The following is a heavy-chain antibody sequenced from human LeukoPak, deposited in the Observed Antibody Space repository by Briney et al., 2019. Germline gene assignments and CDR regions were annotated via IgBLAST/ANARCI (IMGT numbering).Heavy chain of an antibody. Sequence: QPGGSLRLSCAASGFTFSSYAMSWVRQAPGKGLEWVSAISGSGGSTYYADSVKGRFTISRGNSKNTLYLQMNSLRAEDTAVYYCASLWDGDSVPGFGYWGQGTLVTVSS. CDR3: ASLWDGDSVPGFGY. D-gene: IGHD4-17*01. CDR1: GFTFSSYA. V-gene: IGHV3-23*01. J-gene: IGHJ4*02. CDR2: ISGSGGST.